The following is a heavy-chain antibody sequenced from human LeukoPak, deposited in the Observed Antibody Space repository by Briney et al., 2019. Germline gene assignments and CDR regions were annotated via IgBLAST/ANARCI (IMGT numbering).Heavy chain of an antibody. V-gene: IGHV4-39*01. J-gene: IGHJ4*02. Sequence: PSETLSLTCTVSGGSISSSSYYWGWIRQPPGKGLEWIGSIYYSGSTYYNPSLKSRVTISVDTSKNQFSLKLSSVTAADTAVYYCAIPQLYSSSPGYWGQGTLVTVSS. CDR3: AIPQLYSSSPGY. CDR2: IYYSGST. CDR1: GGSISSSSYY. D-gene: IGHD6-6*01.